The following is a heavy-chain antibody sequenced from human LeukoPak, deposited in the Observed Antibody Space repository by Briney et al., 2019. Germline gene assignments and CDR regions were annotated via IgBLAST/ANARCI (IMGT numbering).Heavy chain of an antibody. J-gene: IGHJ4*02. Sequence: GGSLRLSCAASGFTLSSYWMHWVRQAPGKGLVWVSRINSDGSSTSYADSVKGRFTISRDNAKNTLYLQMNSLRAEDTAVYYCARDPFPHNNPPYSSSSYDYWGQGTLVTVSS. V-gene: IGHV3-74*01. CDR2: INSDGSST. D-gene: IGHD6-13*01. CDR1: GFTLSSYW. CDR3: ARDPFPHNNPPYSSSSYDY.